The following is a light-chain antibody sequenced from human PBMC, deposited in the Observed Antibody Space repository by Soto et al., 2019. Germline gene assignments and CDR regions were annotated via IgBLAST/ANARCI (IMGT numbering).Light chain of an antibody. CDR2: VAS. CDR1: QDINSH. CDR3: QQVHSWPLT. V-gene: IGKV1-9*01. Sequence: DIQLTQSPSSLSASFGDRVTITCLASQDINSHLAWYQQKPGKAPKVLIYVASTLQSGVPSRFSGSGSGTDFTLTISSLQHDDFASYYCQQVHSWPLTFGGGTKVDIK. J-gene: IGKJ4*01.